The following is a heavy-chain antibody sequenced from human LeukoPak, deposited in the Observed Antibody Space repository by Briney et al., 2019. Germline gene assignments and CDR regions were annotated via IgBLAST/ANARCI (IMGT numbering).Heavy chain of an antibody. CDR2: FDPEDGET. CDR1: GGTLSNYA. D-gene: IGHD2-2*01. CDR3: ATADKVKYCSSTSCYAFDFDY. J-gene: IGHJ4*02. V-gene: IGHV1-24*01. Sequence: GASVNVSCKASGGTLSNYALSWVRQAPGKGLEWMGGFDPEDGETIYAQKFQGRVTMTEDTSTDTAYMELSSLRSEDTAVYYCATADKVKYCSSTSCYAFDFDYWGQGTLVTVSS.